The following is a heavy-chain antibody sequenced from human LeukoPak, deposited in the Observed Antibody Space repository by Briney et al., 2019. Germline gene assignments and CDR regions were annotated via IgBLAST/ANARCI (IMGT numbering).Heavy chain of an antibody. V-gene: IGHV1-8*01. Sequence: ASVKVSCKASGYTYTSYDINWVRQATGHGREWMGWMNPNSGNTGYAQKFQGRVTMTRNTSISTAYMELGSLRSEDTAVYSCARGREQLVPGYMDVWGKGTTVTVSS. D-gene: IGHD6-6*01. CDR1: GYTYTSYD. CDR3: ARGREQLVPGYMDV. J-gene: IGHJ6*03. CDR2: MNPNSGNT.